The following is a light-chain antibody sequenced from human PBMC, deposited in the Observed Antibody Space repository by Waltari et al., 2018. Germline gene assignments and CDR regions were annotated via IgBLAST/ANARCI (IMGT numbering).Light chain of an antibody. J-gene: IGLJ2*01. CDR3: QTWGTGIVV. CDR2: LNSYGRH. CDR1: SGHSSYA. V-gene: IGLV4-69*01. Sequence: QLVLTQSPSAYASLGAWVKLTCTLSSGHSSYAIAWHQQQPEKGPRYLMKLNSYGRHSKGDGIPDRFSGSSSGAERYLTISSLQSEDEADYYFQTWGTGIVVFGGGTKLPVL.